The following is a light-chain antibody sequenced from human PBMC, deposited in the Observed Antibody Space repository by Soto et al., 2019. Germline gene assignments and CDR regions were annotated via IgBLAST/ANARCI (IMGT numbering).Light chain of an antibody. CDR3: QQYGNSPGST. CDR2: GAS. CDR1: QSISSTY. J-gene: IGKJ2*01. Sequence: EIVLTQSPGTLSLSPGERATLSCRASQSISSTYLAWYQQKYGQAPRLLIYGASSRANDIPDRFSGRGSGTDFILTISRLEPEDFAVYYCQQYGNSPGSTFGQGTRLEI. V-gene: IGKV3-20*01.